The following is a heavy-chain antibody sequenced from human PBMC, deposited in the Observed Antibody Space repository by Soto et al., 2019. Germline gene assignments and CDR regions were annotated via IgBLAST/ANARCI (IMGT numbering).Heavy chain of an antibody. CDR1: GFTFSNYA. Sequence: EVHLLDSGGGLVQPGGTLRLSCAASGFTFSNYAMSWVRQAPGKGLEWVSTISGNGGSASYADSVKGRFTISRDKSTNMLFLQTNSLRDDDSAVYYCAKRPASIITFDYWGQGTTVTVSS. J-gene: IGHJ4*02. D-gene: IGHD2-2*01. CDR3: AKRPASIITFDY. V-gene: IGHV3-23*01. CDR2: ISGNGGSA.